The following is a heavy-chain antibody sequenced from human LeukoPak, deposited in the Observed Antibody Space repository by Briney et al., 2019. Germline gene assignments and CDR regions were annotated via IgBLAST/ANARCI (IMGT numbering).Heavy chain of an antibody. D-gene: IGHD6-19*01. CDR1: GGSISSYY. J-gene: IGHJ4*02. Sequence: SETLSLTCTVSGGSISSYYWSWIRQPAGKGLEWIGRIYTSGSTNYNPSLKSRVTMSVDTSKKQFSLKLTSVTAADTAVYYCARYGGSGWVIDNWGQGTLVTVSS. CDR2: IYTSGST. CDR3: ARYGGSGWVIDN. V-gene: IGHV4-4*07.